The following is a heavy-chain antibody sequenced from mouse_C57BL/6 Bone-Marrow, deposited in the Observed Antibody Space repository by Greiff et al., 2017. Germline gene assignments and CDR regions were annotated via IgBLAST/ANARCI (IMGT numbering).Heavy chain of an antibody. J-gene: IGHJ2*01. CDR2: IRLKSDNYAT. Sequence: EVKLVESGGGLVQPGGSMTLSCVASGFTFSNYWLNWVRQSPEKGLEWGAQIRLKSDNYATHYAESVKGRFTISRDDSKSIVFLQLNYLRAEDTGIYYCTGRDISTIVSTDYWGQGTTLTVSS. CDR1: GFTFSNYW. V-gene: IGHV6-3*01. CDR3: TGRDISTIVSTDY. D-gene: IGHD1-1*01.